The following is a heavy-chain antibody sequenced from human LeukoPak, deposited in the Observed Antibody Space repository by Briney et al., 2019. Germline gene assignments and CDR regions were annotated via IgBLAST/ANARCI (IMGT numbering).Heavy chain of an antibody. CDR3: ARCFSSSWPLDY. CDR1: GFTFGDYY. V-gene: IGHV3-11*01. D-gene: IGHD6-13*01. J-gene: IGHJ4*02. CDR2: ISSSGSTI. Sequence: GGSLRLSCAASGFTFGDYYMSWIRQAPGKGLEWVSYISSSGSTIYYADSVKGRFTISRDNAKNSLYLQMNSLRAEDTAVYYCARCFSSSWPLDYWGQGTLVTVSS.